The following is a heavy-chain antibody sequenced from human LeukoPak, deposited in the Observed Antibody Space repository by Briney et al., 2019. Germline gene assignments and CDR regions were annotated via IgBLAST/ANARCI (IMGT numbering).Heavy chain of an antibody. CDR1: GYTFTSYG. J-gene: IGHJ4*02. V-gene: IGHV1-46*01. CDR2: INPSGGST. Sequence: EASVKVSCKASGYTFTSYGISWVRQAPGQGLEWMGIINPSGGSTSYAQKFQGRVTMTRDTSTSTVYMELSSLRSEDTAVYYCARASIAVAGERIDYWGQGTLVTVSS. D-gene: IGHD6-19*01. CDR3: ARASIAVAGERIDY.